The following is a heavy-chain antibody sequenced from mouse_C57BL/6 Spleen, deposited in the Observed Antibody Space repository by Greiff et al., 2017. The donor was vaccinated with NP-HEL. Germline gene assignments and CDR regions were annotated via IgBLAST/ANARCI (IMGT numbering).Heavy chain of an antibody. Sequence: QVQLQQSGAELARPGASVKLSCKASGYTFTSYGISWVKQRTGQGLEWIGEIYPRSGNTYYNEKFKGKATMTADKSSSTAYMELRSLTSEDSAVYFCAREHGYDEGGHYWGQGTTLTVSS. CDR3: AREHGYDEGGHY. J-gene: IGHJ2*01. V-gene: IGHV1-81*01. CDR2: IYPRSGNT. CDR1: GYTFTSYG. D-gene: IGHD2-2*01.